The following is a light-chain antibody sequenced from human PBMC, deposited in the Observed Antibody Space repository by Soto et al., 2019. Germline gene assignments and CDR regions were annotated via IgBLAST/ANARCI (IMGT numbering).Light chain of an antibody. Sequence: QSALTQPASVSGSPGHPITISCSGTSSDVGGYNYVSWYQQHPGKAPKLMIYDVSNRPSGVSNRFSGFKSGNTASLTSSGLQAEDEGDYYCSSYTRSNTYVFGTGTKLTVL. V-gene: IGLV2-14*03. CDR1: SSDVGGYNY. CDR3: SSYTRSNTYV. J-gene: IGLJ1*01. CDR2: DVS.